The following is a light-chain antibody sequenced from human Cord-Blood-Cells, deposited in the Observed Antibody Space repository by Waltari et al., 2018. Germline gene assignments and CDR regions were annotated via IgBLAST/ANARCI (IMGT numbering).Light chain of an antibody. CDR1: SSDYGGYNY. J-gene: IGLJ1*01. Sequence: QSALTQPASVSGSPGQSITISCTGTSSDYGGYNYIYWYQQHPGKAPKLMIYDVSNRPSGVSNRFSGSKSGNTASLTISGLQAEDEADYYCSSYTSSSTYVFGTGTKVTVL. CDR2: DVS. CDR3: SSYTSSSTYV. V-gene: IGLV2-14*01.